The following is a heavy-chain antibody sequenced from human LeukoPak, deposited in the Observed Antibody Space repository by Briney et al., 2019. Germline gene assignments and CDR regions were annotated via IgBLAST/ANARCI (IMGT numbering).Heavy chain of an antibody. CDR2: IKEDGSEK. J-gene: IGHJ3*02. Sequence: GGTLRLSCAASGFTLSSYWMSWIRQAPGKGLEWVANIKEDGSEKYSVDSVKGRFTISRDNAQNSVYLHMNSLTAEDTALYYCARDWVAGVPFDAFDIWGQGTMVSVSS. D-gene: IGHD3-10*01. CDR3: ARDWVAGVPFDAFDI. V-gene: IGHV3-7*01. CDR1: GFTLSSYW.